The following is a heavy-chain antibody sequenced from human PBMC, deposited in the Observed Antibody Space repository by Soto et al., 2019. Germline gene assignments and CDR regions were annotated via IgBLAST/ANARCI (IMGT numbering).Heavy chain of an antibody. V-gene: IGHV1-18*01. CDR3: ARGRYGDY. CDR1: GYTFTSYG. CDR2: ISAHNGNT. D-gene: IGHD1-1*01. J-gene: IGHJ4*02. Sequence: QVHLVQSGAEVKKPGASVKVSCKGSGYTFTSYGITWVRQAPGQGLEWMGWISAHNGNTDYAQRLQGRVTVTRDTSTSTAYMELSSLRSDDTAVYYCARGRYGDYWGQGALVTVSS.